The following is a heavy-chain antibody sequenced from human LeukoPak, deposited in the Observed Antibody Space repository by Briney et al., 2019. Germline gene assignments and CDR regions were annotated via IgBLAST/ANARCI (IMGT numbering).Heavy chain of an antibody. Sequence: ASVKVSCKVSGYTLTELSMHWVRQAHGKVLEWMGGFDPEDGETIYAQKFQGRVTMTEDTSTDTAYMELSSLRSGDTAVYYCATHIPSGRGLPVLWGQGTLVTVSS. CDR3: ATHIPSGRGLPVL. CDR2: FDPEDGET. V-gene: IGHV1-24*01. CDR1: GYTLTELS. J-gene: IGHJ4*02. D-gene: IGHD4-17*01.